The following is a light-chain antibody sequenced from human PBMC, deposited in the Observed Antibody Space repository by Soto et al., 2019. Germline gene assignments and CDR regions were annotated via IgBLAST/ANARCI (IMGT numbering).Light chain of an antibody. CDR1: QSVSGW. CDR2: DVS. J-gene: IGKJ1*01. CDR3: QQYNSFPWT. V-gene: IGKV1-5*01. Sequence: DIQMTQSSSTLSASVRDRVTITCRAIQSVSGWLAWYQQKPGKAPKLLIYDVSSLESGVPSRFSGSGSGTEFTLTISSLQPDDFAIYYCQQYNSFPWTFGQGTKVDIK.